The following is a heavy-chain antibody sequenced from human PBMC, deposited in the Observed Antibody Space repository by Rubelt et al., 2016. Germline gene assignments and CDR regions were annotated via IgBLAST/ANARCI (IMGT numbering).Heavy chain of an antibody. CDR3: ARDLVVGYYGSGRQAYFDL. CDR2: IYFSGST. J-gene: IGHJ2*01. Sequence: QVQLQESGPGLVKPSETLSLTCTVSGGSISSYYWSWIRQPPGKGLECIGYIYFSGSTNYNPSLESRVTISVDTSKNHFSLWLGFVTAADTAVYYCARDLVVGYYGSGRQAYFDLWGRGTLVTVSS. D-gene: IGHD3-10*01. V-gene: IGHV4-59*12. CDR1: GGSISSYY.